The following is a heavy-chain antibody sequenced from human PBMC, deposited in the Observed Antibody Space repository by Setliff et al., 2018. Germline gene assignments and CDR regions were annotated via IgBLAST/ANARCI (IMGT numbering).Heavy chain of an antibody. CDR2: IQTSGTT. V-gene: IGHV4-61*09. Sequence: PSETLSLTCTVSGGSISSGNYYWSWIRQPAGKGLEWIGHIQTSGTTNYNPSLKSRVTISVDTSKNQFSLNLSSVTAADTAVYYCARGGGVAAAAWFDPWGQGTLVTVSS. CDR1: GGSISSGNYY. CDR3: ARGGGVAAAAWFDP. D-gene: IGHD6-13*01. J-gene: IGHJ5*02.